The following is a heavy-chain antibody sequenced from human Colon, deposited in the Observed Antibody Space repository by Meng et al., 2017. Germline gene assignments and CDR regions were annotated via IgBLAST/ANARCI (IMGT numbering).Heavy chain of an antibody. J-gene: IGHJ3*02. Sequence: GESLKISCAASGFPFNTYAMSWVRQAPGKGLEWVSSIYGNSAGTFYADSLKGRFTISRDDSRNTLYLQMNSLRGEDTAVYYCVKDRESYNSVWDAFDIWGHGTLVTVSS. CDR3: VKDRESYNSVWDAFDI. CDR1: GFPFNTYA. D-gene: IGHD1-20*01. CDR2: IYGNSAGT. V-gene: IGHV3-23*01.